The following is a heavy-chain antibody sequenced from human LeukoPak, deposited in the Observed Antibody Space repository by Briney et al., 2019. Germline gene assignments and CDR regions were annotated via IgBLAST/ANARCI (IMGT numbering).Heavy chain of an antibody. D-gene: IGHD6-13*01. CDR2: IRSKANSYAT. J-gene: IGHJ1*01. CDR1: GFTFSGSA. Sequence: GGSLRLSCAASGFTFSGSAMHLVRQASGKGLEWVGRIRSKANSYATAYAASVKGRFTISRDDSKNTAYLQMNSLKTEDTAVYYCTRGIAAAGTLGVQHWGQGTLVTVSS. CDR3: TRGIAAAGTLGVQH. V-gene: IGHV3-73*01.